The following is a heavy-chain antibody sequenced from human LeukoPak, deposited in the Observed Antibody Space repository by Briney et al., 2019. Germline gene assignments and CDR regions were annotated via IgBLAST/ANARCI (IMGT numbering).Heavy chain of an antibody. V-gene: IGHV3-21*01. D-gene: IGHD3-10*01. J-gene: IGHJ4*02. CDR1: GFSFTTSS. CDR2: TDGSGSYT. Sequence: GGSLRLSCAASGFSFTTSSMSWVRQAPGKGLEWVSYTDGSGSYTSYADSVKGRFTISRDNAKSSLFLQMNSLRAEDTADYYCARDTSGSSVITYFDNWGQGTLVTVSS. CDR3: ARDTSGSSVITYFDN.